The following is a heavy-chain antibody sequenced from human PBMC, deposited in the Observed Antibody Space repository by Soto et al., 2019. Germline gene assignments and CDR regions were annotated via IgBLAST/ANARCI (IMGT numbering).Heavy chain of an antibody. CDR2: IYYSGST. V-gene: IGHV4-59*01. J-gene: IGHJ5*02. D-gene: IGHD6-13*01. CDR1: GGSISSYY. CDR3: ASSSGIAAAGDNWFDP. Sequence: SETLSLTCTVSGGSISSYYWSWIRQPPGKGLEWIGYIYYSGSTNYNPSLKSRVNISVDTSKNQFSLKLSSVTAADTAVYYCASSSGIAAAGDNWFDPWGQGTLVTVSS.